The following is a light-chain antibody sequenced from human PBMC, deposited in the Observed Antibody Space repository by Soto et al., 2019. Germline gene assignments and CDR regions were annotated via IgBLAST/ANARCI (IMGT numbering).Light chain of an antibody. CDR3: QQYNSYPRYT. V-gene: IGKV1-5*01. CDR2: DAS. Sequence: DIQMTQSPSTLSASVGDRVTITCRASQSISSWLAWYQQKPGKAPKLLIYDASSLESGVPSRFSGGGSGTEFTLTISSRQPDDFTTYYCQQYNSYPRYTFGQGTKLEIK. J-gene: IGKJ2*01. CDR1: QSISSW.